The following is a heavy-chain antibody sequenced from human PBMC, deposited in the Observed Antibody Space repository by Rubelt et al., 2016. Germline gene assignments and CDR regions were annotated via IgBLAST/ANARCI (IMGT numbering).Heavy chain of an antibody. CDR2: ISGSGGSH. CDR3: AKTYYDILTGLTLDAFDI. D-gene: IGHD3-9*01. V-gene: IGHV3-23*04. CDR1: GFTFSSKP. Sequence: VQLVESGGGVVQPGRSLRLSCAASGFTFSSKPMHWVRQAPGKGLEWVSAISGSGGSHYYADSGKGLFTFSSDNSKNTLYLQMNSLRAEDTAVYYCAKTYYDILTGLTLDAFDIWGQGTMVTVSS. J-gene: IGHJ3*02.